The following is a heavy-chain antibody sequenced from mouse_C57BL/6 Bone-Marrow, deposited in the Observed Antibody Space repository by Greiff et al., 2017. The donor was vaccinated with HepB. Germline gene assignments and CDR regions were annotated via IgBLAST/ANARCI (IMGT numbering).Heavy chain of an antibody. D-gene: IGHD1-1*01. V-gene: IGHV1-69*01. Sequence: VQLQQPGAELVMPGASVKLSCKASGYTFTSYWMHWVKQSPGQGLEWIGEIDPSDSYTNYNQKFKGKSTLTVDKSSSTAYLQLSSLTSEDSAVYYCARGLRYYFDYWGQGTTLTVSS. CDR3: ARGLRYYFDY. CDR1: GYTFTSYW. J-gene: IGHJ2*01. CDR2: IDPSDSYT.